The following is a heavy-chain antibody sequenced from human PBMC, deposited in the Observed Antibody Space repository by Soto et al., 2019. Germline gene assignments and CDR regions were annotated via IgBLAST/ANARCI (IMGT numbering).Heavy chain of an antibody. V-gene: IGHV1-69*13. CDR3: VVGGVDGYNLPYYYYGMDV. CDR2: IIPIVGTA. D-gene: IGHD5-12*01. Sequence: SVKVSCKASGGTFSSYAISWVRQAPGQGLEWMGGIIPIVGTANYAQKFQGRVTITADESTSTAYMELSSLRSEDTAVYYCVVGGVDGYNLPYYYYGMDVWGQGTTVTVSS. CDR1: GGTFSSYA. J-gene: IGHJ6*02.